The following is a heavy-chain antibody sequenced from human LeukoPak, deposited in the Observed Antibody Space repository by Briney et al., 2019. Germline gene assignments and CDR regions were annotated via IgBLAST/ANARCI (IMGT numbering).Heavy chain of an antibody. CDR2: IFHNGNT. CDR3: VRKAANSGAFDV. V-gene: IGHV4-4*09. D-gene: IGHD6-25*01. CDR1: GGSISPYY. J-gene: IGHJ3*01. Sequence: AETLSLTCTVSGGSISPYYWSWIRQPPGKGLEWIGYIFHNGNTNYNPSLKSRVTILVDRSKNQFSLKLSSVTAADTAVYYCVRKAANSGAFDVWALGTMVTVSS.